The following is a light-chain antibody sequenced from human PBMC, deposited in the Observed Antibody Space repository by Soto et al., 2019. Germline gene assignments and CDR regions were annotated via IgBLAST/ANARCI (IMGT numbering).Light chain of an antibody. CDR2: AAS. J-gene: IGKJ4*01. CDR1: QSINSY. V-gene: IGKV1-39*01. CDR3: QQSYSAPLA. Sequence: DIQMTQSPSSLSASVGERVTITCRASQSINSYLNWYQQKPGKAPNLLIYAASSLQSGVPSRFSGSGSETDFTLTINSLQPEDFATYYCQQSYSAPLAFGGGTRVEIK.